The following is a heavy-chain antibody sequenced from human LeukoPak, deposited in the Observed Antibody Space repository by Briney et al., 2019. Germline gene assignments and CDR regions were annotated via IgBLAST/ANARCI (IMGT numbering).Heavy chain of an antibody. CDR2: IYYSGST. D-gene: IGHD6-13*01. J-gene: IGHJ4*02. CDR1: GGSISSGDYY. Sequence: SETLSLTCTVSGGSISSGDYYWSWIRQPPGKGLEWIGYIYYSGSTYYNPSLKSRVTISVDTSKNQFSLKLSSATAADTAVYYCARAAAAILVNYWGQGTLVTVSS. CDR3: ARAAAAILVNY. V-gene: IGHV4-30-4*01.